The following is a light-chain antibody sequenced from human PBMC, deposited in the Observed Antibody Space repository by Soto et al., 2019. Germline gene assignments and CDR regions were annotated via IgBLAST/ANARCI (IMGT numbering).Light chain of an antibody. V-gene: IGKV3-15*01. CDR1: QSVSSN. Sequence: EIVMTQSPATLSVSPGERVTLSCRASQSVSSNLAWYQQKPGQAHRLLIYGASTRATGIPARFSGSGSGTEFTLTISSLQSEDFAVYYCQHYNNWPRTFGQGTKVEIK. CDR3: QHYNNWPRT. CDR2: GAS. J-gene: IGKJ1*01.